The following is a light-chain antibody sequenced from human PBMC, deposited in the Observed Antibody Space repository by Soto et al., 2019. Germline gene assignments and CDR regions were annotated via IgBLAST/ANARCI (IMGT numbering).Light chain of an antibody. V-gene: IGKV3-20*01. CDR2: GAS. CDR1: QSVSSSY. CDR3: QQYGSSPSYT. Sequence: EIVLTQSPGTLSLSPGERATLSCRASQSVSSSYLAWYQQKPGQAPSLLIYGASSRATGIPDRFSGSGSGTDFNLTISRLEPEDFAVYYCQQYGSSPSYTFGQGTKLEIK. J-gene: IGKJ2*01.